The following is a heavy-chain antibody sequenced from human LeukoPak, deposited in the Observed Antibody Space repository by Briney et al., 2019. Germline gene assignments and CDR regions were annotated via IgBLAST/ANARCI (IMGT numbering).Heavy chain of an antibody. CDR1: GGSFSGYY. J-gene: IGHJ4*02. V-gene: IGHV4-34*01. CDR2: INHSGST. Sequence: SETLSLTCAVYGGSFSGYYWSWIRQPPGKGLEWIGEINHSGSTNYNPSLKSRVTISVDTSKNQFSLNLSSVTAAATAVYYCARGSDYDSSGYYYEYFDYWGQGTLVTVSS. CDR3: ARGSDYDSSGYYYEYFDY. D-gene: IGHD3-22*01.